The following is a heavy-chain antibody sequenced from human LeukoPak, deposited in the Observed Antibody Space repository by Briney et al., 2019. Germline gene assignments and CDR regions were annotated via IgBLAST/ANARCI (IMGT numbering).Heavy chain of an antibody. Sequence: SETLSLTCAVYGGSFSGYYWSWIRQPPGKGLEWIGEINHSGSTNYNPSLKSRVTISVDTSKNQFSLKLSSVTAADTAVYYCARHAMVRGAWYYYYYYYMDVWGKGTTVTISS. CDR3: ARHAMVRGAWYYYYYYYMDV. V-gene: IGHV4-34*01. CDR2: INHSGST. J-gene: IGHJ6*03. CDR1: GGSFSGYY. D-gene: IGHD3-10*01.